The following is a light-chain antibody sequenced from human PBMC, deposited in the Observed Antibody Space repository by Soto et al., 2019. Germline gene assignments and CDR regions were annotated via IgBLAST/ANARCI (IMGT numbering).Light chain of an antibody. J-gene: IGKJ1*01. Sequence: DIQMTQSPSSLSASVGDRVTITCRASQDISNDLGWYQQKPGTAPKRLIYAASSFQSGVPSRFSGSGSGTEFTLTISSLQPEDFATYYCLKHNSHPPTIGQGTKVDNQ. CDR3: LKHNSHPPT. CDR1: QDISND. V-gene: IGKV1-17*01. CDR2: AAS.